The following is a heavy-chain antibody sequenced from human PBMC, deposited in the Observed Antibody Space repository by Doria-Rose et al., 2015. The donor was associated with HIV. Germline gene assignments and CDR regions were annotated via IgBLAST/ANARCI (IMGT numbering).Heavy chain of an antibody. Sequence: QVQLQESGPGLVKPSETLSLTCSVSGGSISHYYRSWIRQPPGKGLEYIGDIFYTGSTNYSPSLKSRVSISIDTSKNNFSLRLSSVTAADTAVYYCARVLSGTYDYWGQGTLVTVSS. CDR2: IFYTGST. CDR1: GGSISHYY. CDR3: ARVLSGTYDY. V-gene: IGHV4-59*01. D-gene: IGHD1-26*01. J-gene: IGHJ4*02.